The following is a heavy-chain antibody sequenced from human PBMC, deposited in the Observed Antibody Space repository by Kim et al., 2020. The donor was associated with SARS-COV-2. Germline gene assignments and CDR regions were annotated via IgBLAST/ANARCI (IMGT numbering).Heavy chain of an antibody. D-gene: IGHD6-13*01. Sequence: SETLSLTCAVYGGSFSGYYWSWIRQPPGKGLEWIGDIYHSGTTKYNPSLKSRVTISVDTSKNQFSLKLSSVTAADTAVYFCARSLHHSPSSSCVRFHP. CDR1: GGSFSGYY. V-gene: IGHV4-34*01. CDR2: IYHSGTT. CDR3: ARSLHHSPSSSCVRFHP. J-gene: IGHJ5*02.